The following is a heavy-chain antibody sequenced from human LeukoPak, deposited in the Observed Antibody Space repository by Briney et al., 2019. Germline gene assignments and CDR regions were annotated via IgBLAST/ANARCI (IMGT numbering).Heavy chain of an antibody. V-gene: IGHV1-18*01. CDR1: GYTFTSYG. CDR2: ANTYGDDT. Sequence: ASVKVSCKASGYTFTSYGISWVRQAPGQGLEWVGWANTYGDDTSYAQKFQGRVTMTTDTSTSTAYMELRSLRSDDTAVYYRVRDWDGRHNWFDPWGQGTLVTVSS. J-gene: IGHJ5*02. CDR3: VRDWDGRHNWFDP. D-gene: IGHD1-26*01.